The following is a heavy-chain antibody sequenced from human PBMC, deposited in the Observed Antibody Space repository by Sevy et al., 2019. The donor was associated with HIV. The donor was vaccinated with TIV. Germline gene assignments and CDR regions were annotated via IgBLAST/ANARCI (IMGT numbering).Heavy chain of an antibody. Sequence: GGSLRLSCAASGFTFSSYSMNWVRQAPGKGLEWVSSISSSSSSYIYYADSVKGRFTISRDNAKNSLYLQMNSLRAEDTAVYYCARDSPNAGYAIRDAFDIWGQGTMVTVSS. CDR2: ISSSSSSYI. CDR3: ARDSPNAGYAIRDAFDI. D-gene: IGHD2-8*01. J-gene: IGHJ3*02. V-gene: IGHV3-21*01. CDR1: GFTFSSYS.